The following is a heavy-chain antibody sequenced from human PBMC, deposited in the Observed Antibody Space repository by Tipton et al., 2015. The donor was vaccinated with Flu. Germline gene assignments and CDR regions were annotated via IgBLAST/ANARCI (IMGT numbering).Heavy chain of an antibody. V-gene: IGHV4-38-2*02. CDR2: IHRSGST. D-gene: IGHD5-18*01. CDR3: ARVADGYIYGYSSCGY. Sequence: TLSLTCTVSNYSISSGYYWGWIRQPPGKGLEWIGSIHRSGSTYYSLALRSRVTISVDTSKNQFSLKLNSVTAADTVVYYCARVADGYIYGYSSCGYWGQGTLVTVSS. CDR1: NYSISSGYY. J-gene: IGHJ4*02.